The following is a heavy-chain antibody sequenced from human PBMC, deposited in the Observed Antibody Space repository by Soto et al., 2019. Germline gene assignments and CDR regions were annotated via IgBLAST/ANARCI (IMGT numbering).Heavy chain of an antibody. CDR2: IIPIFGTA. CDR3: ARGRYSSGWYGSFDY. V-gene: IGHV1-69*13. D-gene: IGHD6-19*01. Sequence: GASVKVSCKASGVTFSSYAISWVRQAPGQGLEWMGGIIPIFGTANYAQKFQGRVTITADESTSTAYMELSSLRSEDTAVYYCARGRYSSGWYGSFDYWGQGTLVTVSS. J-gene: IGHJ4*02. CDR1: GVTFSSYA.